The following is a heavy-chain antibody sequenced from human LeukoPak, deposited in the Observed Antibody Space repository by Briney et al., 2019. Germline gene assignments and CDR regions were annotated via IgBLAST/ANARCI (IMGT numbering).Heavy chain of an antibody. V-gene: IGHV4-38-2*02. J-gene: IGHJ6*03. D-gene: IGHD1-1*01. CDR1: GHSISTDYY. CDR3: TRDPGYARYMGV. CDR2: IYHSGST. Sequence: PSETLSLTCTVSGHSISTDYYWAWVRQPPGKGLEWIGSIYHSGSTYYGPALKSRVTISVDTSKNQFSLKLSSVIAADTAVYYCTRDPGYARYMGVWGKGTTVTVSS.